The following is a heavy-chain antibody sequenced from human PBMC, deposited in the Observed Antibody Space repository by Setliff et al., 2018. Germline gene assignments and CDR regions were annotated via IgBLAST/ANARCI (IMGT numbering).Heavy chain of an antibody. Sequence: PSETLSLTCTVSGGSISSGGYYWSWIRQHPGKGLEWIGYIYYTGSADYNPSLKSRVTLSVDTSKNPFSLKLSFVTAADTAVYYCARERSYYNDSSGFYYEGRHFDYWGQGTLVTVSS. V-gene: IGHV4-31*03. CDR1: GGSISSGGYY. D-gene: IGHD3-22*01. CDR2: IYYTGSA. J-gene: IGHJ4*02. CDR3: ARERSYYNDSSGFYYEGRHFDY.